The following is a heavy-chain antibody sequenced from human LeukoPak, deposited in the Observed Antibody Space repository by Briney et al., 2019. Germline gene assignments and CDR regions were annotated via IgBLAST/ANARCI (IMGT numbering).Heavy chain of an antibody. D-gene: IGHD4-17*01. CDR2: ISGSGGST. J-gene: IGHJ4*02. CDR3: AKDPPNYGDYVSVFDC. CDR1: GFTFSSYA. Sequence: GGSLRLSCAASGFTFSSYAMSWVRQAPGKGLEWVSAISGSGGSTYYADSVKGRFTISRDNSKNTLYLQMNSLRAEDTAVYYCAKDPPNYGDYVSVFDCWGQGTLVTVSS. V-gene: IGHV3-23*01.